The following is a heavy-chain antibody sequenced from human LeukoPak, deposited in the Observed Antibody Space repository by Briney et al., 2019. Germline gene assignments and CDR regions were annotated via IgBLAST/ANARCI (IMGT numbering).Heavy chain of an antibody. Sequence: SETLSLTCTVSGGSISSYYWSWIRQPPWKGLEWIGYIYYSGSTNYNPSLKSRVTISVDTSKNQFSLKLSSVTAADTAVYYCARGQLLHYYTDVWGKGTTVTVSS. V-gene: IGHV4-59*01. D-gene: IGHD2-2*01. CDR3: ARGQLLHYYTDV. CDR2: IYYSGST. CDR1: GGSISSYY. J-gene: IGHJ6*03.